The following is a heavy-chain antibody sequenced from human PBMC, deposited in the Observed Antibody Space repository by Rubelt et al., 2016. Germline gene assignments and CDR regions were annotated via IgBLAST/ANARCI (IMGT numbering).Heavy chain of an antibody. D-gene: IGHD3-22*01. Sequence: EVQLLESGGGLVQPGGSLRLSCAGSGFTFSSYAMSWVRQAPGKGLEWVSGISGSGASTFYADSVKGRFTISRENSKNTLYLQMNSLRAEDTAVYYCAKDQYYCDSRGEFDYWGQGTLVTVSS. V-gene: IGHV3-23*01. CDR2: ISGSGAST. CDR3: AKDQYYCDSRGEFDY. J-gene: IGHJ4*02. CDR1: GFTFSSYA.